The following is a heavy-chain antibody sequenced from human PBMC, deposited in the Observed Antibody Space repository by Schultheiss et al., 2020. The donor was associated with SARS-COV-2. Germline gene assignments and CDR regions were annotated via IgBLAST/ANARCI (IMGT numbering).Heavy chain of an antibody. CDR2: MNPNSGNT. Sequence: ASVKVSCKASGYTFTRYDIHWVRQATGQGLEWMGWMNPNSGNTGYAQNFQGRVSMTRSTSTSTAYMELSSLRSEDTAVYYCARAADYSDSSAYLHPSDYWGQGTLVTVSS. CDR1: GYTFTRYD. J-gene: IGHJ4*02. CDR3: ARAADYSDSSAYLHPSDY. V-gene: IGHV1-8*01. D-gene: IGHD3-22*01.